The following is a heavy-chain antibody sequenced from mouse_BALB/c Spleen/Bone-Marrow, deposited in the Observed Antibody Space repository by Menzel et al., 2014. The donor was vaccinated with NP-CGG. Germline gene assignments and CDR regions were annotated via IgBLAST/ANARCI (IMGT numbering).Heavy chain of an antibody. CDR3: AREVSMDY. J-gene: IGHJ4*01. Sequence: EVQGVESGGGLAKPGGSLKLSCAASGFTFSDYYMYWVRQTPEKRLEWVATISDGGSYTYYPDSVKGRFTISRDNAKNNLFLQLSSLKSEDTAMYYCAREVSMDYWGQGTSVTVSS. CDR1: GFTFSDYY. V-gene: IGHV5-4*02. CDR2: ISDGGSYT.